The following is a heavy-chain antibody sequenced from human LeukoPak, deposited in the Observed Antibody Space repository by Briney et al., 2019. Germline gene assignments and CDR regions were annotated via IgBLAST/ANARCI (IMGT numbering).Heavy chain of an antibody. Sequence: SGGSLRLSCAASGFTFSTQKMNWVRQGPGKGLEWIAYIGSSNGDIKYADSVKGRFTISRDNAKNSLFPQMNSLRAEDTAVYYCARDSNWANWFDPWGQGTLVTVSS. CDR2: IGSSNGDI. D-gene: IGHD3-16*01. J-gene: IGHJ5*02. CDR3: ARDSNWANWFDP. CDR1: GFTFSTQK. V-gene: IGHV3-48*01.